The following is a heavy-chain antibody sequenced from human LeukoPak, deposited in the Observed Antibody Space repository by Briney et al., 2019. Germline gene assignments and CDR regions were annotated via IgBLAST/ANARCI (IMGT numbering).Heavy chain of an antibody. CDR1: GYTFTDYY. CDR2: INPSGGST. D-gene: IGHD2-21*02. CDR3: ARDRAAYCGGDCYPDY. Sequence: ASVKVSCKASGYTFTDYYMHWVRQAPGQGLEWMGIINPSGGSTSYAQKFQGRVTMTRDTSTSTVYMELSSLRSEDTAVYYCARDRAAYCGGDCYPDYWGQGTLVTVSS. J-gene: IGHJ4*02. V-gene: IGHV1-46*01.